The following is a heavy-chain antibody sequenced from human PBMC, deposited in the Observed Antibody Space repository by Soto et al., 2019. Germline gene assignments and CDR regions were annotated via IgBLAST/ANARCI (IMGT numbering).Heavy chain of an antibody. CDR1: GGSISTSSYF. Sequence: SETLSLTCAVSGGSISTSSYFWCWIRHPPGKGLEWVGAVHYSGSANYRSSLQSRVTISVDTSQNQFSLRLRSVTAADTAVYYCARHRWGSGSYSGLLDFWGQGALVTVSS. CDR2: VHYSGSA. CDR3: ARHRWGSGSYSGLLDF. J-gene: IGHJ4*02. D-gene: IGHD3-10*01. V-gene: IGHV4-39*01.